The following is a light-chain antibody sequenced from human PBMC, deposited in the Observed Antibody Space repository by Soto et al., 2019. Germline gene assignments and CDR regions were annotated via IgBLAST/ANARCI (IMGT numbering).Light chain of an antibody. V-gene: IGLV2-8*01. CDR1: SRDVGGHDY. CDR2: ELS. Sequence: QSALTQPPSASGSPGQSVTISCTGTSRDVGGHDYVSWYQQHPGKAPKLMIYELSKRPSGVPDRFSGSKSGNTASLTVSGLQAEDEADYYCSSYATGNSLIFGGGTKLTVL. J-gene: IGLJ2*01. CDR3: SSYATGNSLI.